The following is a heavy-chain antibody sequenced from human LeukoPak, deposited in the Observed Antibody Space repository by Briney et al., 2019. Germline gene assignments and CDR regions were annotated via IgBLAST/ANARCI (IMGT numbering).Heavy chain of an antibody. J-gene: IGHJ6*02. CDR3: AKVRTYFYHGLDV. CDR2: ISGTTSGT. V-gene: IGHV3-23*01. Sequence: HPGGSLRLSCAASGFTFSSYSMNWVRQAPGKGLEWVSGISGTTSGTYYADSVKGRFTISRDNSKNTLFLQVNSLRAEDTAVYYCAKVRTYFYHGLDVWGQGTTVTVSS. CDR1: GFTFSSYS. D-gene: IGHD1-14*01.